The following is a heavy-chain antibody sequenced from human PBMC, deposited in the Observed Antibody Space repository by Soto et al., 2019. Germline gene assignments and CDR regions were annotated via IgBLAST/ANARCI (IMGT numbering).Heavy chain of an antibody. CDR2: INWNGGST. CDR1: GFTFDDYG. CDR3: ARGGSLAAAQYYYGMDV. Sequence: PGGSPRLSCAASGFTFDDYGMSWVRQAPGKGLEWVSGINWNGGSTGYADSVKGRFTISRDNAKNSLYLQMNSLRAEDTALYYCARGGSLAAAQYYYGMDVWGQGTTVTVSS. V-gene: IGHV3-20*04. J-gene: IGHJ6*02. D-gene: IGHD6-13*01.